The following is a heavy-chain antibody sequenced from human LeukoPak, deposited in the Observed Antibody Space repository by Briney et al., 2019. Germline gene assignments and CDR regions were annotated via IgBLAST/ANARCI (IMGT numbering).Heavy chain of an antibody. Sequence: GGSLRLSCEASGFTFTTYSMTWVRQAPRKGLEWVSIISSGSSAIFSADALKGRFTISRDDAKNLLYLDMNSLRAEDTAVYYCARGARQLVNYYYMDVWGKGTTVTVSS. CDR3: ARGARQLVNYYYMDV. CDR2: ISSGSSAI. D-gene: IGHD6-6*01. J-gene: IGHJ6*03. CDR1: GFTFTTYS. V-gene: IGHV3-21*01.